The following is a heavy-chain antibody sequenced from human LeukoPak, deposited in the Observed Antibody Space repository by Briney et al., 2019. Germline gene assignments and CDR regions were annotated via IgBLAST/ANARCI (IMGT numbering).Heavy chain of an antibody. CDR3: ARRRRSYYYDSSGYPLDY. CDR2: INHSGST. CDR1: GGSFSGYY. J-gene: IGHJ4*02. D-gene: IGHD3-22*01. Sequence: PSETLSLTCAVYGGSFSGYYWSWIRQPPGKGLEWIGEINHSGSTNYNPSLKSRVTISVDTSKNQFSLKLSSVTAADTAVYYCARRRRSYYYDSSGYPLDYWGQGTLVTVSS. V-gene: IGHV4-34*01.